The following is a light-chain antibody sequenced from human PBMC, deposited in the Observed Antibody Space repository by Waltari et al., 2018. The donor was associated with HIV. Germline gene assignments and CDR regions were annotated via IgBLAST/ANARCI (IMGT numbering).Light chain of an antibody. J-gene: IGLJ2*01. Sequence: QSVLTQPPSISGAPGQRITVSCSGTSSNIGAGYDVHWYQQLPGTAPKLLLDKNKTRPSGVPDRFSASKSDASASLAITGLQAADEGDYFCQSYDTSLSAWVFGGGTRLTVL. CDR1: SSNIGAGYD. V-gene: IGLV1-40*03. CDR3: QSYDTSLSAWV. CDR2: KNK.